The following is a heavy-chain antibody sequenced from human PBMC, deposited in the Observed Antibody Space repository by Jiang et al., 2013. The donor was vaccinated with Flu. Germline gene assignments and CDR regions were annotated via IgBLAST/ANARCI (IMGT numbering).Heavy chain of an antibody. CDR1: GGSISSGTYS. Sequence: LTCTVSGGSISSGTYSWGWVRQPPGKGLEWIGSFIYMGPPTTTRPSRVESPCPVDTSKSHFSLRLNSVSAADTAVYYCHQQLDFYYGVEVWGQGTTVIVSS. D-gene: IGHD1-1*01. V-gene: IGHV4-39*02. J-gene: IGHJ6*02. CDR2: FIYMGPP. CDR3: HQQLDFYYGVEV.